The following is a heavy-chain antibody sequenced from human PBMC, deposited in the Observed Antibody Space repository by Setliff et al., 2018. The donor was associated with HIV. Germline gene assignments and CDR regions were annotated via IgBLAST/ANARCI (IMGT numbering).Heavy chain of an antibody. D-gene: IGHD2-2*01. Sequence: ASETLSLTCAVYGGSFSGYYWSWIRQPPGKGLEWIGEINHSGSTNYNPSLKSRVTMSVDKSKNQFSLRLTSVTAADTAVYYCARVGQLLLGDYFYMDVWGKGTSVTVSS. V-gene: IGHV4-34*01. CDR2: INHSGST. CDR1: GGSFSGYY. J-gene: IGHJ6*03. CDR3: ARVGQLLLGDYFYMDV.